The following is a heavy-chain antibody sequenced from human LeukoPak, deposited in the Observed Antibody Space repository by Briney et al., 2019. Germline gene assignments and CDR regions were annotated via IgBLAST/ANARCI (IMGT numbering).Heavy chain of an antibody. CDR1: GFPCSSSD. CDR3: TRGQVLYDYGDHGFFDH. Sequence: PGGSLRLSCSAASGFPCSSSDMTWVRQAPGKGLEWISYIRSSGDLMYYAESVKGRFSISRDNAKKSLFLQMNSLRVEDTAIYYCTRGQVLYDYGDHGFFDHWGQGTLVTVSS. D-gene: IGHD4/OR15-4a*01. CDR2: IRSSGDLM. J-gene: IGHJ5*02. V-gene: IGHV3-48*03.